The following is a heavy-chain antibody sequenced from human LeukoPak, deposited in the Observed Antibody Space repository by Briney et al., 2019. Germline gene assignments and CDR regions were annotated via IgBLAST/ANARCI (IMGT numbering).Heavy chain of an antibody. Sequence: GGSLRLSCAASGFTFSSYWMSWVRQAPGKGLEWVANIKQDGSDKYYVDSVKGRFTISRDNAKNSLYVQMNSLRAEDTGVYYCARGPYSYDSSGAFDIWGQGTMVTVSS. J-gene: IGHJ3*02. CDR2: IKQDGSDK. CDR3: ARGPYSYDSSGAFDI. V-gene: IGHV3-7*01. CDR1: GFTFSSYW. D-gene: IGHD3-22*01.